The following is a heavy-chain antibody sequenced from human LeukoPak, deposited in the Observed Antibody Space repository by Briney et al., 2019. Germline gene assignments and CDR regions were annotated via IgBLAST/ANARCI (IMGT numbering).Heavy chain of an antibody. J-gene: IGHJ6*03. V-gene: IGHV1-69*04. CDR1: GGTFSSYA. CDR2: IIPILGIA. Sequence: SVKVSCKASGGTFSSYAISWVRQAPGQGLEWMGRIIPILGIANYAQKFQGRVTITADKSTSTAYMELSSLRSEDTAVYYCARAVQWGYYYYYMDVWGKGTTVTVSS. CDR3: ARAVQWGYYYYYMDV. D-gene: IGHD1-26*01.